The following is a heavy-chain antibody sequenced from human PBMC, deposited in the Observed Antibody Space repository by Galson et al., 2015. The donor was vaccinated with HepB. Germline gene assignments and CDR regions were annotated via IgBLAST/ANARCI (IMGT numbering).Heavy chain of an antibody. D-gene: IGHD2-15*01. J-gene: IGHJ4*02. CDR2: INPNSGGT. Sequence: SVKVSCKASGYTFTGYYMHWVRQAPGQGLEWMGRINPNSGGTNYAQKFQGRVTMTRDTSISTAYMELSRLRSDDTAVYYCARVGNIVVVVAAGFDYWGQGTLVTVSS. V-gene: IGHV1-2*06. CDR3: ARVGNIVVVVAAGFDY. CDR1: GYTFTGYY.